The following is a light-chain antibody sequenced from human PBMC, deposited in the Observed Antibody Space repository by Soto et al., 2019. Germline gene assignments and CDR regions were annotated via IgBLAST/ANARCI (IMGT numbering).Light chain of an antibody. V-gene: IGKV1-12*02. CDR1: QGVNTW. Sequence: DIQMTQSPSSVSASVGDRVTITCRASQGVNTWLAWYQQKPGKAPNLLIYAASSLQSGVPSRFSGRGSGTDFTLTLSSLQPEDLATYYCQQADSFPWTFGQGTKVEIK. CDR2: AAS. J-gene: IGKJ1*01. CDR3: QQADSFPWT.